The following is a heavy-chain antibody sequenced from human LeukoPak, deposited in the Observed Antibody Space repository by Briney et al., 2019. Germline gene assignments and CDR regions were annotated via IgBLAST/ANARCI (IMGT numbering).Heavy chain of an antibody. CDR3: ARVYSSSSGKAFDI. CDR2: IKQDGSET. J-gene: IGHJ3*02. Sequence: GGSLRLSCAASGFTFSTYWMTWVRQAPGKWLEWVANIKQDGSETHFVDSVKGRFTISRDNAKNSLYLQMNSLRAEDTAVYFCARVYSSSSGKAFDIWGQGTMVTVSS. CDR1: GFTFSTYW. D-gene: IGHD6-6*01. V-gene: IGHV3-7*01.